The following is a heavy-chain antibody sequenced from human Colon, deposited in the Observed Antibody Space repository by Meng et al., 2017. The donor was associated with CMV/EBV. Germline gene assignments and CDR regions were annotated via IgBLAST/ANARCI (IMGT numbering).Heavy chain of an antibody. CDR1: EFSITDYA. Sequence: SFAASEFSITDYAVNWVRQAPGKGLEWVSVISASGYYTFYAESVKGRFTIGRDISKNTVYLQTNSLRAEDTAVYFCAKAPTRRYYFDSWGQGSLVTVSS. D-gene: IGHD5-24*01. CDR2: ISASGYYT. CDR3: AKAPTRRYYFDS. V-gene: IGHV3-23*01. J-gene: IGHJ4*02.